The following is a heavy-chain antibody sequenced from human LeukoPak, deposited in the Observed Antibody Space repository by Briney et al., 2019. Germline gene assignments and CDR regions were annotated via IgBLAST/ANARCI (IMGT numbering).Heavy chain of an antibody. V-gene: IGHV1-18*01. Sequence: ASVKVSCKASGYSFSRYGISWVRQAPGQGLEWMGWINPYNGHTNYAQSLQGRVTMTSDTSTSTAYMELRSLRSDDTAVYYCARVIDYYYYYMDVWGKGTTVTISS. J-gene: IGHJ6*03. CDR2: INPYNGHT. CDR1: GYSFSRYG. CDR3: ARVIDYYYYYMDV.